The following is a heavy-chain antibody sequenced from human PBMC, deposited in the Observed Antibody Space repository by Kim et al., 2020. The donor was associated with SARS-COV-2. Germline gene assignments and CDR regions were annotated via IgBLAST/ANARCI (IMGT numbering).Heavy chain of an antibody. J-gene: IGHJ4*02. CDR3: ARGARDYIWGSYRYTQSHF. CDR1: GFTFSSYS. D-gene: IGHD3-16*02. Sequence: GGSLRLSCAASGFTFSSYSMNWVRQAPGKGLEWVPYISSSSSTIYYADSVKGRFTISRDNAKNSLYLQMNSLRDEDTAVYYCARGARDYIWGSYRYTQSHFWGQGTLVTVSS. CDR2: ISSSSSTI. V-gene: IGHV3-48*02.